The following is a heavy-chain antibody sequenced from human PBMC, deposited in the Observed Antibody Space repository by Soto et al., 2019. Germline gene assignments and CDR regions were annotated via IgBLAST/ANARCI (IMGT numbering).Heavy chain of an antibody. CDR2: IYYSGST. J-gene: IGHJ5*02. D-gene: IGHD2-21*01. CDR1: GGSISSGGYY. V-gene: IGHV4-31*03. CDR3: ARDREDCGGPCWFDP. Sequence: SETLSLTCTVSGGSISSGGYYWSWIRQHPGKGLEWIGYIYYSGSTYYNPSLKSRVTISVDTSKNQFSLKLSSVTAADTAVYYCARDREDCGGPCWFDPWGQGTLVTVSS.